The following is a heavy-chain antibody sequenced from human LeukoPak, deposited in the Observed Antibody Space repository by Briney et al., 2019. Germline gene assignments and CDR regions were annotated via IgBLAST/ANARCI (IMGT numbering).Heavy chain of an antibody. D-gene: IGHD3-3*01. CDR2: IYTSGST. CDR3: ARGGDFWSGYKPFDY. V-gene: IGHV4-61*02. CDR1: GGSISSGSYY. J-gene: IGHJ4*02. Sequence: SETLSLTCTVSGGSISSGSYYWSWIRQPAGKGLEWIGRIYTSGSTNYNPSLKSRVTISVDTSRNQFSLKLSSVTAADTAVYYCARGGDFWSGYKPFDYWGQGTLVTVSS.